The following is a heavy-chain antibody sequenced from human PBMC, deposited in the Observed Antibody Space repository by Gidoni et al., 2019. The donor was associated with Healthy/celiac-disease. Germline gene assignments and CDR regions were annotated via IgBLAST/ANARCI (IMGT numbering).Heavy chain of an antibody. CDR1: GFPFSSYA. CDR2: ISGSGGST. D-gene: IGHD1-20*01. V-gene: IGHV3-23*01. Sequence: EVQLLESGGGLVQPGGSLRLSCAASGFPFSSYAMSWVRQAPGKGLEWVSAISGSGGSTYYADSVKGRFTISRDNSKNTLYLQMNSLRAEDTAVYYCAKDINYLNYFDYWGQGTLVTVSS. CDR3: AKDINYLNYFDY. J-gene: IGHJ4*02.